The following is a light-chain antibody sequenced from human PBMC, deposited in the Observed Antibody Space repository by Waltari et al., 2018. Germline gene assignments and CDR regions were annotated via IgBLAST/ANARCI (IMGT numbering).Light chain of an antibody. CDR1: SRDVGSYNL. Sequence: QSSLTQPASVSGSPRQSNTLSCTGNSRDVGSYNLVSWYQQHPGKAHKLMMWEGSKRPSGVSVRFSSSKSGNTAALTISGLQAEDEADYYCCSYSGVSTYVFGPGTYVTVL. CDR2: EGS. J-gene: IGLJ1*01. V-gene: IGLV2-23*01. CDR3: CSYSGVSTYV.